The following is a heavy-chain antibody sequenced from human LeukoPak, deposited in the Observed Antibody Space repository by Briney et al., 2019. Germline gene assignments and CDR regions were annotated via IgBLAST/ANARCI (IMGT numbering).Heavy chain of an antibody. Sequence: SETLSLTCTVSGDSISRYYWSWIRQPPGKGLEWIGYINNSGGTSYNPSLKSRVTISLDTSKNQFSLKLNSVTTTDTAVYYCASQMSGTSVSYWGQGTLVTISS. CDR2: INNSGGT. V-gene: IGHV4-4*08. CDR1: GDSISRYY. D-gene: IGHD2-2*01. J-gene: IGHJ4*02. CDR3: ASQMSGTSVSY.